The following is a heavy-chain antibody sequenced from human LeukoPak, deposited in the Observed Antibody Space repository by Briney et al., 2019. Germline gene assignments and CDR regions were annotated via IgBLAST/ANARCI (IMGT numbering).Heavy chain of an antibody. CDR2: IWYDGSNK. D-gene: IGHD3-3*01. Sequence: PGGSLRLSCAASGFTFSSYGMHWVRQAPGKGLEWVAVIWYDGSNKYYADSVKGRFTISRDNSENTLYLQMNSLRAEDTAVYYCARGGTYYDFWSGYSYYYGMDVWGQGTTVTVSS. CDR3: ARGGTYYDFWSGYSYYYGMDV. J-gene: IGHJ6*02. CDR1: GFTFSSYG. V-gene: IGHV3-33*01.